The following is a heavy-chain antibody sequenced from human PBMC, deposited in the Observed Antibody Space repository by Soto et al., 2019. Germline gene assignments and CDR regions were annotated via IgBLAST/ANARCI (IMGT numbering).Heavy chain of an antibody. J-gene: IGHJ4*02. CDR2: IIPIFGTA. Sequence: QVQLVQSGAEVKKPGSSVKVSCKASGGTFSSYAISWVRQAPGQGLEWMGGIIPIFGTANYAQKFQGRVTITADESTNTAYMELSSLRSEDTAVYYCARQYRYYDSSGTDYWGQGTLVTVSS. CDR3: ARQYRYYDSSGTDY. D-gene: IGHD3-22*01. V-gene: IGHV1-69*01. CDR1: GGTFSSYA.